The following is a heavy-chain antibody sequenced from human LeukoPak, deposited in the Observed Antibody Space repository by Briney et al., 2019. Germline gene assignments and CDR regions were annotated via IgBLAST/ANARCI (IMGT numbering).Heavy chain of an antibody. V-gene: IGHV3-21*01. J-gene: IGHJ4*02. CDR1: GFTFSGYS. CDR2: ISSSSSYI. CDR3: ARELPYYDFWSGYYTGGGLDY. Sequence: PGGSLRLSCAASGFTFSGYSMNWVRQAPGKGLEWVSSISSSSSYIYYADSVKGRFTISRDNAKNSLYLQMNSLRAEDTAVYYCARELPYYDFWSGYYTGGGLDYWGQGTLVTVSS. D-gene: IGHD3-3*01.